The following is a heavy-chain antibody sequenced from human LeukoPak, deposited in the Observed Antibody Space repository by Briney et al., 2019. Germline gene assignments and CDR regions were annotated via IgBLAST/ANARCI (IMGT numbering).Heavy chain of an antibody. CDR2: ISYDGSNK. D-gene: IGHD2-21*02. J-gene: IGHJ3*02. CDR1: GFTFSSYA. Sequence: GRSLRLSCAASGFTFSSYAMHWVRQAPGKGLEWVAVISYDGSNKYYADSVKGRFTISRDNAKNSLYLQMNSLRAEDTAVYYCARFTVTADDAFDIWGQGTMVTVSS. CDR3: ARFTVTADDAFDI. V-gene: IGHV3-30-3*01.